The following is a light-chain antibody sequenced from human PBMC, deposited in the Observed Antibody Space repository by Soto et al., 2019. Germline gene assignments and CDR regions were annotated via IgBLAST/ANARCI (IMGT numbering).Light chain of an antibody. J-gene: IGKJ1*01. CDR3: QQTYSTPAST. CDR1: QSISRY. CDR2: AAS. Sequence: DIQMTQSPSSLSASVGDRVTITCRASQSISRYLNWCLHKPGKAPQLLIYAASNLHDGVPSRFSGSGSGTEFSLTISSLQPEDFAVYYCQQTYSTPASTFGQGTSVEVK. V-gene: IGKV1-39*01.